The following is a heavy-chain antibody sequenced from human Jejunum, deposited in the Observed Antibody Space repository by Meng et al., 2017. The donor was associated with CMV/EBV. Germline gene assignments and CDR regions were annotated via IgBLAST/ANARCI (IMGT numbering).Heavy chain of an antibody. CDR3: AREKYEILTGYRSNYYCYGIDV. Sequence: MSWVRQAPGKGLEWVANIKQDGSEKSYVDSVKGRFTISRDNAKNSLYLQMNSLRVEDTAVYYCAREKYEILTGYRSNYYCYGIDVWGQGTTVTVSS. V-gene: IGHV3-7*01. J-gene: IGHJ6*02. CDR2: IKQDGSEK. D-gene: IGHD3-9*01.